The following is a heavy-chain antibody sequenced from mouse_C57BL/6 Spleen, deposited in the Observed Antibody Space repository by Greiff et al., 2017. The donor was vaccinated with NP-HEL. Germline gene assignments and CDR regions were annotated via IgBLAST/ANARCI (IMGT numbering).Heavy chain of an antibody. CDR2: ISYDGSN. Sequence: EVKLVESGPGLVKPSQSLSLTCSVTGYSITSGYYWNWIRQFPGNKLEWMGYISYDGSNNYNPSLKNRISITRDTSKNQFFLKLNSVTTEDTATYYCASLITTVVARDYWGQGTTLTVSS. CDR1: GYSITSGYY. V-gene: IGHV3-6*01. CDR3: ASLITTVVARDY. D-gene: IGHD1-1*01. J-gene: IGHJ2*01.